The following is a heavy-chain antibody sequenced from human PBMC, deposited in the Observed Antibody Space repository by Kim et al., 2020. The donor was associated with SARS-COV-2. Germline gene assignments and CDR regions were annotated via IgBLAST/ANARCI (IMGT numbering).Heavy chain of an antibody. CDR3: ARDLHSSSWTHLIDY. J-gene: IGHJ4*02. Sequence: GGSLRLSCAASGFTFSSYGMHWVRQAPGKGLEWVAVIWYDGSNKYYADSVKGRFTISRDNSKNTLYLQMNSLRAEDTAVYYCARDLHSSSWTHLIDYWGQGTLVTVSS. CDR1: GFTFSSYG. CDR2: IWYDGSNK. V-gene: IGHV3-33*01. D-gene: IGHD6-13*01.